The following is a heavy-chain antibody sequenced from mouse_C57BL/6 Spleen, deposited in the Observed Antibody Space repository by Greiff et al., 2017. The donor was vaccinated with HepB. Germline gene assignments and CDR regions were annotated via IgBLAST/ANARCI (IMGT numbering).Heavy chain of an antibody. CDR2: IDPETGGT. D-gene: IGHD1-1*01. Sequence: QVQLKESGAELVRPGASVTLSCKASGYTFTDYEMHWVKQTPVHGLEWIGAIDPETGGTAYNQKFKGKAMLTADKSSSTAYMELRSLTSEDSAVYYCTRESPYYYGSPFYWGQGTTLTVSS. J-gene: IGHJ2*01. CDR3: TRESPYYYGSPFY. V-gene: IGHV1-15*01. CDR1: GYTFTDYE.